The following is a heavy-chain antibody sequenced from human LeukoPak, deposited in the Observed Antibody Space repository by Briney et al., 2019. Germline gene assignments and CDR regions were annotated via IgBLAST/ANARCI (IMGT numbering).Heavy chain of an antibody. V-gene: IGHV4-4*02. Sequence: SETLSLTCAVSGGSISSSNWWSWVRQPPGKGLEWVGEIYHSGSTNYNPSLKSRVTISVDTSKNQFSLKLSSVTAADTAVYYCARHPDEDDFWSGYLDYWGQGTLVTVSS. CDR1: GGSISSSNW. CDR2: IYHSGST. J-gene: IGHJ4*02. D-gene: IGHD3-3*01. CDR3: ARHPDEDDFWSGYLDY.